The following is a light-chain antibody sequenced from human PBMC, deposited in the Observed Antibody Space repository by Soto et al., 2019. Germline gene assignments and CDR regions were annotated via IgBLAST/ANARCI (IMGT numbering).Light chain of an antibody. J-gene: IGLJ7*01. CDR2: EVS. V-gene: IGLV2-14*01. Sequence: QSALTQPASVSGSPGQSITISCTGTSSNVGGYNYVSWYQQHPGKATKLIIYEVSNRPSGVPNRFSGSKSGHTASLTSSGLQAEDEADYYCSSYTSSSTYVLFGGGTQLTVL. CDR1: SSNVGGYNY. CDR3: SSYTSSSTYVL.